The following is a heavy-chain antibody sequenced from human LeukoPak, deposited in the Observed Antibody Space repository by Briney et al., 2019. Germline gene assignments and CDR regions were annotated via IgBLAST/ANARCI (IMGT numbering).Heavy chain of an antibody. V-gene: IGHV3-33*06. CDR2: MWYDGSNK. J-gene: IGHJ3*02. CDR1: GFTFSSYG. D-gene: IGHD3-3*01. CDR3: AKDLAGDDFWSGPLHAFDI. Sequence: GGSLRLSCAASGFTFSSYGMHWVRQAPGKGLEWVAVMWYDGSNKYYADSVKGRFTISRDNSKNTLYLQMNSLRAEDTAVYYCAKDLAGDDFWSGPLHAFDIWGQGTMVTVSS.